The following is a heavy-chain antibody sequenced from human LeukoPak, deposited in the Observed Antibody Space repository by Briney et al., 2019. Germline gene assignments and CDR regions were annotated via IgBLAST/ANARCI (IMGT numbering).Heavy chain of an antibody. Sequence: KPGESLKISCKGSGYSFTSYWIGWVRQMPGKGLEWMGTIYPGDSDTRYSPSFQGQVTISADKSISTAYLQWSSLKASDTAMYYCARPGAYYYDSSGYYHGGAFDIWGQGTMVTVSS. CDR3: ARPGAYYYDSSGYYHGGAFDI. V-gene: IGHV5-51*01. D-gene: IGHD3-22*01. CDR1: GYSFTSYW. J-gene: IGHJ3*02. CDR2: IYPGDSDT.